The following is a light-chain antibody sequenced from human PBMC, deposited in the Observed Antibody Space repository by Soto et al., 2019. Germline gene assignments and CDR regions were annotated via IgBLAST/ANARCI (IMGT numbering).Light chain of an antibody. J-gene: IGLJ7*01. CDR3: QSHDNTLITSGV. V-gene: IGLV1-40*01. CDR2: NNN. CDR1: SSNIGADFD. Sequence: QSVLTQPPSVSGAPGQRVTISCTGSSSNIGADFDVHWYQRLPGTAPKLLIYNNNIRPSGVPDRFSGSKSGTSASLAITGLQAEDEADYFCQSHDNTLITSGVFGGGTQLTVL.